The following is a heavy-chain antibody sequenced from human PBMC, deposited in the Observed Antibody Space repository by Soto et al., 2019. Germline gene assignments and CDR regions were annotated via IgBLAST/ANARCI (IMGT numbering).Heavy chain of an antibody. CDR3: AKDLGIVVVPAPFDY. CDR2: ISGSGGST. CDR1: GFTFSSYA. V-gene: IGHV3-23*01. Sequence: PGGSLRLSCAASGFTFSSYAMSWVRQAPGKGLEWVSAISGSGGSTYYADSVKGRFTISRDNSKNTLYLQMNSLRAEDTAVYYCAKDLGIVVVPAPFDYWGQGTLVTVSS. D-gene: IGHD2-2*01. J-gene: IGHJ4*02.